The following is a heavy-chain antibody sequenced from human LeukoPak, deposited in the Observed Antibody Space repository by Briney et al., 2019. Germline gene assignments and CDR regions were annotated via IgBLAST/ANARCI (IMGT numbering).Heavy chain of an antibody. D-gene: IGHD3-9*01. CDR1: EFTFADYA. CDR3: AKCDDILTGCYYFDY. V-gene: IGHV3-9*01. J-gene: IGHJ4*02. Sequence: PGRSLRLSCAASEFTFADYAMHWVRHAPGKGLEWVSGISWNSGSIGYADSVKGRFTISSDNAKNYLYLQMNSLRAEDTALYYCAKCDDILTGCYYFDYWGQGTLVTVSS. CDR2: ISWNSGSI.